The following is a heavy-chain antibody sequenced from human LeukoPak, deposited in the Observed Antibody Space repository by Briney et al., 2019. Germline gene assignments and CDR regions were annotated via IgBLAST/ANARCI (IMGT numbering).Heavy chain of an antibody. CDR2: IGGRDDRT. CDR3: AKDPNPFYDFWSGYK. Sequence: GGSLRLSCAASGFTFTGHTMTWLRQAPGKGLEWVSIIGGRDDRTYYADSVKGRFAISRDNSKNILYLQMKSLSTDDTAVYYYAKDPNPFYDFWSGYKWGQGTLVTVSS. D-gene: IGHD3-3*01. J-gene: IGHJ4*02. CDR1: GFTFTGHT. V-gene: IGHV3-23*01.